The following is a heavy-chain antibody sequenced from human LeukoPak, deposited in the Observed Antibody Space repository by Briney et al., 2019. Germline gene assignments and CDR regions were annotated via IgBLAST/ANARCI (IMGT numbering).Heavy chain of an antibody. V-gene: IGHV1-2*02. CDR3: AREALYCSSTSCYNARFDP. J-gene: IGHJ5*02. Sequence: GASVKVSCKASGYTFTGYYMHWVRQAPGQGLEWMGWINPNSGGTNYAQKFQGRVTMTRDTSISTAYMELSRLRSDDTAVYYCAREALYCSSTSCYNARFDPWGQGTLVTVSS. CDR1: GYTFTGYY. CDR2: INPNSGGT. D-gene: IGHD2-2*02.